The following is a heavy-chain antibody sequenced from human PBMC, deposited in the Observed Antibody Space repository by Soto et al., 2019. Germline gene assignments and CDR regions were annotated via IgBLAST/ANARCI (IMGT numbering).Heavy chain of an antibody. CDR1: GFTFNSYG. Sequence: GGSLRLSCAASGFTFNSYGMNWVRQAPGKGLEWVSYISTSSSTIYYADSVKGRFTISRDNAKNSLYLQMNSLRDEDTAVYYCARFCSGGSCHSSHYYYAMDVWGQGTTVTVSS. CDR3: ARFCSGGSCHSSHYYYAMDV. D-gene: IGHD2-15*01. V-gene: IGHV3-48*02. J-gene: IGHJ6*02. CDR2: ISTSSSTI.